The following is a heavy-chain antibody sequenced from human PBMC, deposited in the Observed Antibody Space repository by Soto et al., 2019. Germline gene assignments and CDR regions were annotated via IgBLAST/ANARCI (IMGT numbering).Heavy chain of an antibody. Sequence: SVKVSCKASGGTFSSYAISWVRQAPGRGLEWMGGIIPIFGTANYAQKFQGRVTITADESTSTAYMELSSLRSEDTAVYYCARVRDPFDILTGYYTPSSGMDVWGQGTTVTVSS. D-gene: IGHD3-9*01. V-gene: IGHV1-69*13. CDR1: GGTFSSYA. CDR2: IIPIFGTA. J-gene: IGHJ6*02. CDR3: ARVRDPFDILTGYYTPSSGMDV.